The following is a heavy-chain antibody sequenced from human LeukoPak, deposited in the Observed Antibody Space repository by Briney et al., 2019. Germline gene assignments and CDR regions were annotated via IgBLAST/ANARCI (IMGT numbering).Heavy chain of an antibody. CDR2: IWYDGSNK. CDR1: GFTFSSYG. J-gene: IGHJ5*02. D-gene: IGHD3-10*01. CDR3: ARAIGGKLLWFGELSGGFDP. V-gene: IGHV3-33*01. Sequence: GSLRLSCAASGFTFSSYGMHWVRQAPGKGLEWVAVIWYDGSNKYYADSVKGRFTISRDNSKNTLYLQMNSLRAEDTAVYYCARAIGGKLLWFGELSGGFDPWGQGTLVTVSS.